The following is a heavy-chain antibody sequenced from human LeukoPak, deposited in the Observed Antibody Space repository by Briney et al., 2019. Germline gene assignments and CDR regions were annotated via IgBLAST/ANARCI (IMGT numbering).Heavy chain of an antibody. CDR2: INHSGST. J-gene: IGHJ5*02. V-gene: IGHV4-34*01. Sequence: SETLSLTCAVYGGSFSGYYWSWIRQPPGKGLEWIGEINHSGSTNYSPSLKSRVTISVDTSKNQFSLKLSSVTAADTAVYYCARPVVPAAMGFDPWGQGTLVTVSS. CDR1: GGSFSGYY. CDR3: ARPVVPAAMGFDP. D-gene: IGHD2-2*01.